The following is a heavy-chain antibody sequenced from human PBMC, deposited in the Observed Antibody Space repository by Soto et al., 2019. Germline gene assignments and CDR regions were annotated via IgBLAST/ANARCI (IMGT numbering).Heavy chain of an antibody. D-gene: IGHD3-22*01. Sequence: GSLRLSCAASGFTFSSYAMSWVRQAPGKGLEWVSAISGSGGSTYYADSVQVRFTISRDNAKNSVYLQMNSLRADDTAVYYCARVVYFDRSAYGLWGQGTMVTV. CDR3: ARVVYFDRSAYGL. J-gene: IGHJ3*01. CDR2: ISGSGGST. V-gene: IGHV3-23*01. CDR1: GFTFSSYA.